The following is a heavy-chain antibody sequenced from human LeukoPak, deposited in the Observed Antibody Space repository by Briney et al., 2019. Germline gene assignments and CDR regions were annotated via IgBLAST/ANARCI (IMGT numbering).Heavy chain of an antibody. CDR3: ARDWRSGTSDAFDI. D-gene: IGHD3-10*01. Sequence: GGSLRLSCAASGFTFSSYWMNWVRQAPGKGLEWVSVIYTGGSTYYADSVKGRFTIPRDNSKNTLYLQMNSLRAEDTAVYYCARDWRSGTSDAFDIWGQGTMVTVSS. CDR1: GFTFSSYW. CDR2: IYTGGST. V-gene: IGHV3-53*01. J-gene: IGHJ3*02.